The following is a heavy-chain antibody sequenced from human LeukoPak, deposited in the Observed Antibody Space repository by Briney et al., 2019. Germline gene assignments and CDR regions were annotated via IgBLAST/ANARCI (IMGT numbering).Heavy chain of an antibody. J-gene: IGHJ1*01. CDR3: ARLGGGGDEYFQH. V-gene: IGHV1-69*10. CDR1: GGTFISYT. Sequence: SVKVSCKASGGTFISYTISWVRQAPGQGLEWMGGIIPILGIANYAQKFQGRVTITADKSTSTAYMELSSLRSEDTAVYYCARLGGGGDEYFQHWGQGTLVTVSS. CDR2: IIPILGIA. D-gene: IGHD2-21*01.